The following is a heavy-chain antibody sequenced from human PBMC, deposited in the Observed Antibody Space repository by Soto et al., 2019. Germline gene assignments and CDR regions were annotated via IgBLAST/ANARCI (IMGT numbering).Heavy chain of an antibody. J-gene: IGHJ4*02. V-gene: IGHV3-21*01. CDR1: GFTFSSYS. Sequence: EVQLVESGGGLVKPGGSLRLSCAASGFTFSSYSMNWVRQAPGKGLEWVSSISSSSSYIYYADSVKGRFTISRDNAKNSLYLQMNSLRAEDTAVYYCARGGDALRYFDWLSGVYYWGQGTLVTVSS. CDR3: ARGGDALRYFDWLSGVYY. CDR2: ISSSSSYI. D-gene: IGHD3-9*01.